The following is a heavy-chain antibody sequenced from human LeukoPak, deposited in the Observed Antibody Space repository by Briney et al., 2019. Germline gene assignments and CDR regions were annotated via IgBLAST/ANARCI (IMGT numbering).Heavy chain of an antibody. CDR2: ISSSGSTI. V-gene: IGHV3-48*03. D-gene: IGHD5-24*01. Sequence: GGSLRLSCAASGITFSSYEMNWVRQAPGKWLEWVSYISSSGSTIYYADSVKGRFTISRDNYKNTLYLQMNSLRAEDTAVYYCAKRAGYNSNYFDYWGQGTLVTVSS. J-gene: IGHJ4*02. CDR3: AKRAGYNSNYFDY. CDR1: GITFSSYE.